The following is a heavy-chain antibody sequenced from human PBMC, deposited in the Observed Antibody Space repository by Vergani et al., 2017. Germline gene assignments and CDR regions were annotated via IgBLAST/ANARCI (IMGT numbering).Heavy chain of an antibody. J-gene: IGHJ3*02. D-gene: IGHD3-22*01. CDR2: IIPILGIA. CDR3: ARGIGHYYDSSGYYAFDI. V-gene: IGHV1-69*02. Sequence: QVQLVQSGAEVKKPGSSVKVSCKASGGTFSSYTISWVRQAPGQGLEWMGRIIPILGIANYAQKFQGRVTITADKSTSTAYMELSSLRSEDTAVYYCARGIGHYYDSSGYYAFDIWGQGTMVTVSA. CDR1: GGTFSSYT.